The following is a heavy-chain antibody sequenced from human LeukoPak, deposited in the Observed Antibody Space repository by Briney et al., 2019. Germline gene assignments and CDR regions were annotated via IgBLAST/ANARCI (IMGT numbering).Heavy chain of an antibody. CDR3: ARAKSSSWYAPSFDY. J-gene: IGHJ4*02. CDR2: FDPEDGET. CDR1: GYTLTELS. D-gene: IGHD6-13*01. Sequence: ASVKVSCKVSGYTLTELSMHWVRQAPGKGLEWMGGFDPEDGETIYAQKFQGRVTMTEDTSTDTAYMELSSLRSEDTAVYYCARAKSSSWYAPSFDYWGQGTLVIVSS. V-gene: IGHV1-24*01.